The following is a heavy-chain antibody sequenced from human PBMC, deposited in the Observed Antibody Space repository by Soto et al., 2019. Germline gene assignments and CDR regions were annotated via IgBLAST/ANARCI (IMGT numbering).Heavy chain of an antibody. V-gene: IGHV3-30-3*01. J-gene: IGHJ5*02. D-gene: IGHD3-22*01. CDR1: GFTFSSYA. Sequence: GGSLRLSCAASGFTFSSYAMHWVRQAPGKGLEWVAVISYDGSNKYYADSVKGRFTISRDNSKNTLYLQMNSLRAEDTAVYYCARDKRPDSSGYYYTADWFDPWGQGTLVTVSP. CDR2: ISYDGSNK. CDR3: ARDKRPDSSGYYYTADWFDP.